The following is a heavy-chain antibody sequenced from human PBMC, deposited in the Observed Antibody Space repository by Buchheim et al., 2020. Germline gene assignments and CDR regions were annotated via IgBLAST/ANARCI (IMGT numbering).Heavy chain of an antibody. CDR2: INPSGGST. Sequence: QVQLVQSGAEVRKPGASVKVSCKASGYAFTGYYMYWVRQAPGQGLEWMGIINPSGGSTIYAEKFQGRVTMTRDTSTSPVYMEVSSLRSDDTAVYYCARGDYGARYFDYWGQGTL. D-gene: IGHD4-17*01. V-gene: IGHV1-46*01. J-gene: IGHJ4*02. CDR1: GYAFTGYY. CDR3: ARGDYGARYFDY.